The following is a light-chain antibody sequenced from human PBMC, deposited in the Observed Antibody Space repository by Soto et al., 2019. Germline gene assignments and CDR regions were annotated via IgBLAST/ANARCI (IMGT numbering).Light chain of an antibody. Sequence: QSALTQPASVSGSPGQSITIYCAGTMRDVGAYNLVSWYQQHPGRAPQLIIYEVRNRPSGISFRFSGSKSGNTASLTISWLQAEDEADYYCSSYTSKSSLIFGGGTKVTVL. CDR2: EVR. V-gene: IGLV2-14*01. J-gene: IGLJ2*01. CDR1: MRDVGAYNL. CDR3: SSYTSKSSLI.